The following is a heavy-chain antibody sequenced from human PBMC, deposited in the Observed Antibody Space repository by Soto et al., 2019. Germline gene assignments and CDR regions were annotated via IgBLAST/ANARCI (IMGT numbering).Heavy chain of an antibody. CDR3: VSPGASVLTQAYFDY. CDR2: VSYRGRS. Sequence: SETLSLTCTVSGGSVSNSNYYWGWIRQSPGKGLEWIGSVSYRGRSYSKSSVKSRVTISVDTPKNQFSLNLNSVTASDTGVYYCVSPGASVLTQAYFDYWGPGALVTVSS. CDR1: GGSVSNSNYY. D-gene: IGHD2-8*01. V-gene: IGHV4-39*01. J-gene: IGHJ4*02.